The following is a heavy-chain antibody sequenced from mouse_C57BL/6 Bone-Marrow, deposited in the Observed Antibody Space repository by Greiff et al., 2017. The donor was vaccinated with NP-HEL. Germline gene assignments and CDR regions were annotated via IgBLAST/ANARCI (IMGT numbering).Heavy chain of an antibody. CDR2: ISSGGSYT. CDR3: ANLGYFDV. D-gene: IGHD2-10*02. Sequence: EVQLVESGGDLVKPGGSLKLSCAASGFTFSSYGMSWVRQTPDKRLEWVATISSGGSYTYYPDSVKGRFTISRDNAKNTLYLQMSSLKSEDTAMYYCANLGYFDVWGTGTTVTVSS. V-gene: IGHV5-6*01. J-gene: IGHJ1*03. CDR1: GFTFSSYG.